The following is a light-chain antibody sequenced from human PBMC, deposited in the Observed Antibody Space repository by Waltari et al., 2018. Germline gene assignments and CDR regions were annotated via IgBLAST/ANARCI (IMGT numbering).Light chain of an antibody. J-gene: IGKJ5*01. V-gene: IGKV3-20*01. Sequence: EVVLTQSPGTLSLSPGERATLPCRASKSVSSSDLAWSQQKPGQAPRLLIYGASSMAAGIPDRFIASGSGTDFSLTISRLEPEDFAVYYCQQYGSSPTTFGQGTRLEIK. CDR2: GAS. CDR1: KSVSSSD. CDR3: QQYGSSPTT.